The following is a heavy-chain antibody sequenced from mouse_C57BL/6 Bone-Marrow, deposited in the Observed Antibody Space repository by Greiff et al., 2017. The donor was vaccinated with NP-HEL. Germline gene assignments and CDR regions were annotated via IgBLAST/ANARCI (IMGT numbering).Heavy chain of an antibody. D-gene: IGHD2-5*01. Sequence: DVMLVESGGDLVKPGGSLKLSCAASGFTFSSYGMSWVRQTPDKRLEWVATISSGGSYTYYPDRVKGRFTISRDNAKNTLYLQMSSLKSEDTAKYYCARHYYSNYFDYWGQGTTLTVSS. CDR3: ARHYYSNYFDY. V-gene: IGHV5-6*02. CDR1: GFTFSSYG. J-gene: IGHJ2*01. CDR2: ISSGGSYT.